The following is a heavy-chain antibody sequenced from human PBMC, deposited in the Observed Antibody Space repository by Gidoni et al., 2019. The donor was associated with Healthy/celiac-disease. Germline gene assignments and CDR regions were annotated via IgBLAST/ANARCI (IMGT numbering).Heavy chain of an antibody. D-gene: IGHD4-4*01. CDR1: GGSISSGSYY. V-gene: IGHV4-61*02. CDR2: IYTIGST. Sequence: QVQLQESGPGLVKPSQTLSLTCTVSGGSISSGSYYWSWIRQPAGKGLEWIGRIYTIGSTNYNPSLKSRVTISVDTSKNQFSLKLSSVTAADTAVYYCARESNNYPYYYYYYGMDVWGQGTTVTVSS. CDR3: ARESNNYPYYYYYYGMDV. J-gene: IGHJ6*02.